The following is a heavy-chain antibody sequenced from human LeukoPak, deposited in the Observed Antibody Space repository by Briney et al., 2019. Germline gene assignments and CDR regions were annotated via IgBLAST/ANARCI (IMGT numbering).Heavy chain of an antibody. D-gene: IGHD3-22*01. CDR2: IRYDGSNK. CDR3: AKTYYYDSSGGPGIDY. CDR1: GFTFSSYG. Sequence: GGSLRLSCAASGFTFSSYGMHWVRQAPGKGLGWVAFIRYDGSNKYYADSVKGRFTISRDNSKNTLYLQMNSLRAEDTAVYYCAKTYYYDSSGGPGIDYWGQGTLVTVSS. J-gene: IGHJ4*02. V-gene: IGHV3-30*02.